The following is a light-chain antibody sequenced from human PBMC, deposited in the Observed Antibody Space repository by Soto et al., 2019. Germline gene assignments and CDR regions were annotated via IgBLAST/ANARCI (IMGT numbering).Light chain of an antibody. CDR3: YSYRGSNAWV. Sequence: QSALTQPASVSGSPGQSITISCTGTSSDVGAYNFVSWYQHHPGTAPKLMIYEVSNRPSGASNRFSGSKSGNTASLTISGLQTEDEADYYCYSYRGSNAWVFGGGTQLPS. CDR1: SSDVGAYNF. CDR2: EVS. J-gene: IGLJ3*02. V-gene: IGLV2-14*01.